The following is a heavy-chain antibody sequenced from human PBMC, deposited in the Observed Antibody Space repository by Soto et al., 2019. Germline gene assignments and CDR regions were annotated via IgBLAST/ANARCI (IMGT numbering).Heavy chain of an antibody. CDR3: ATPSEGRGYSYVPDAFDI. Sequence: GASVKVSCKASGGTFSSYAVSWVRQAPGQGLEWMGGIIPIFGTANYAQKFQGRVTITADESTSTAYMELSSLRSEDTAVYYCATPSEGRGYSYVPDAFDIWGQGTMVTVSS. J-gene: IGHJ3*02. D-gene: IGHD5-18*01. V-gene: IGHV1-69*13. CDR2: IIPIFGTA. CDR1: GGTFSSYA.